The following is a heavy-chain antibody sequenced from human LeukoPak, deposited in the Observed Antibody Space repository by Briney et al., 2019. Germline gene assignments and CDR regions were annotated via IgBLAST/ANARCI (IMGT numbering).Heavy chain of an antibody. CDR2: ISAYNGNT. Sequence: ASVKVSCKASGYRFTSYGISWVRQAPGQGFQWMGWISAYNGNTNFAQKFQGRVTMTTDTSTSTAYMELRSLRSEDTAVYYCARSLADYFDYWGQGTLVTVSS. J-gene: IGHJ4*02. V-gene: IGHV1-18*01. CDR1: GYRFTSYG. CDR3: ARSLADYFDY.